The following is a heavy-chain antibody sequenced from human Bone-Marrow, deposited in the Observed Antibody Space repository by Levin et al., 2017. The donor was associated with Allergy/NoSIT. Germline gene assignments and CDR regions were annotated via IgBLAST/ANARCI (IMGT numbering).Heavy chain of an antibody. Sequence: SVKVSCKASGGTFSSYAISWVRQAPGQGLEWMGGIIPIFGTANYAQKFQGRVTITADKSTSTAYMELSSLRSEDTAVYYCARDGGYGDRRIHYYYYYYMDVWGKGTTVTVSS. V-gene: IGHV1-69*06. CDR1: GGTFSSYA. J-gene: IGHJ6*03. CDR3: ARDGGYGDRRIHYYYYYYMDV. CDR2: IIPIFGTA. D-gene: IGHD4-17*01.